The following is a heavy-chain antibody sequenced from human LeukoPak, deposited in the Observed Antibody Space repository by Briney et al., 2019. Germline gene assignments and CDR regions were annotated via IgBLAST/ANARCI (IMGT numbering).Heavy chain of an antibody. D-gene: IGHD2-21*02. CDR2: ISYSGNT. CDR3: ARRSPLVAVTTAHYNDY. J-gene: IGHJ4*02. CDR1: GDSISSSNYF. V-gene: IGHV4-39*01. Sequence: SETLSLTCTVSGDSISSSNYFWGWIRQPPGKGLEWIGEISYSGNTYYNPSLKSRVTISMDTSKNQFSLNLNSVTASDTTVYYCARRSPLVAVTTAHYNDYWGPGTLVTVSS.